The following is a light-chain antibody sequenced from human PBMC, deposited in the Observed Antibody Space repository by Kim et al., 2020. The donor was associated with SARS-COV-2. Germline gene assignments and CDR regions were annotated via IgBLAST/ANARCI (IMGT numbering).Light chain of an antibody. Sequence: FSPGEGSPLSCRASPSVTSNNLAWYQQKPGQAPRLVIYGASHRASGIPDRFSGSGSGTDFTLTINRLEPEDFAVYYCQYYGTSFYTFGQGTKLEI. J-gene: IGKJ2*01. CDR2: GAS. V-gene: IGKV3-20*01. CDR3: QYYGTSFYT. CDR1: PSVTSNN.